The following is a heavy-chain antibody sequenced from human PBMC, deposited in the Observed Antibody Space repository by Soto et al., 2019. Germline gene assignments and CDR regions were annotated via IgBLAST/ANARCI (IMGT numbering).Heavy chain of an antibody. J-gene: IGHJ6*02. CDR2: ISSSSSYI. Sequence: GGSLRLSCAASGFTFSSYSMNWVRQAPGKGLEWVSSISSSSSYIYYADSVKGRFTISRDNAKNSLYLQMNSLRAEDTAVYYCARPKGNSRSSNYYYGMDVWGQGTTVTVSS. V-gene: IGHV3-21*01. CDR3: ARPKGNSRSSNYYYGMDV. CDR1: GFTFSSYS. D-gene: IGHD6-6*01.